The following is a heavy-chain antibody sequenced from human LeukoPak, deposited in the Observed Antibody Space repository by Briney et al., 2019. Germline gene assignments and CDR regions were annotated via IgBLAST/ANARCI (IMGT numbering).Heavy chain of an antibody. Sequence: SETLSLTCTVSGYSISSGYYWGWIRQPPGKGLEWIGSIYHSGSTYYNPSLKSRVTISVDTSKNQFSLKLSSVTAADTAVYYCATTTIRLGFWGQGTLVTVSS. CDR1: GYSISSGYY. J-gene: IGHJ4*02. V-gene: IGHV4-38-2*02. CDR2: IYHSGST. D-gene: IGHD1-26*01. CDR3: ATTTIRLGF.